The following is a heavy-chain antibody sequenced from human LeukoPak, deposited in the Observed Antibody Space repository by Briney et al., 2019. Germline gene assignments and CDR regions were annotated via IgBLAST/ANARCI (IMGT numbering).Heavy chain of an antibody. D-gene: IGHD3-22*01. J-gene: IGHJ4*02. Sequence: PGGSLRLSCAASGFTFRRYGMTWVRRAPGKGLDWVSSVSDSGRNTYYADSVKGRFTISRDNSRNTLYLQMNSLRAEDTAVYYCAREYHDSSGYLDYWGQRTLVTVSS. CDR2: VSDSGRNT. CDR1: GFTFRRYG. CDR3: AREYHDSSGYLDY. V-gene: IGHV3-23*01.